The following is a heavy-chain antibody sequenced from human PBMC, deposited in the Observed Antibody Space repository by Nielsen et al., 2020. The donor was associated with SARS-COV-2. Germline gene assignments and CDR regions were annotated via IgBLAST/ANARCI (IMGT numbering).Heavy chain of an antibody. CDR2: IKSKTDGGTT. D-gene: IGHD3-3*01. CDR3: TTFFLEWLFSSPSGLDY. V-gene: IGHV3-15*01. CDR1: GFTFSSYA. Sequence: GESLKISCAASGFTFSSYAMSWVRQAPGKGLEWVGRIKSKTDGGTTDYAAPVKGRFTISRDDSKNTLYLQMNSLKTEDTAVYYCTTFFLEWLFSSPSGLDYWGQGTLVTVSS. J-gene: IGHJ4*02.